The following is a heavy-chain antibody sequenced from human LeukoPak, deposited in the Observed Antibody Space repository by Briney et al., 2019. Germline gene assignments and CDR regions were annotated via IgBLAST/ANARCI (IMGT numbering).Heavy chain of an antibody. D-gene: IGHD6-13*01. Sequence: HPGGSLRLSCAASGFTVSSNYTSWVRQAPGKGLEWVSVIYSGGSTYYADSVKGRFTISRDNSKNTLYLQMNSLRAEDTAVYYCARGARIAAAGDFDYWGQGTLVTVSS. CDR2: IYSGGST. CDR3: ARGARIAAAGDFDY. CDR1: GFTVSSNY. V-gene: IGHV3-66*01. J-gene: IGHJ4*02.